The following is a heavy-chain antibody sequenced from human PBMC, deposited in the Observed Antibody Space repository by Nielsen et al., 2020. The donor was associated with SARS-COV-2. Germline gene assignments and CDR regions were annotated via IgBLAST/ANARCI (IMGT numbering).Heavy chain of an antibody. D-gene: IGHD3-3*01. J-gene: IGHJ4*02. V-gene: IGHV4-59*13. CDR1: GGSISSYY. CDR3: ARGGGAKITIFGVVIGGYFDY. Sequence: SETLSLTCTVSGGSISSYYWSWIRQPPGKGLEWIGYIYYSGSTNYNPSLKSRVTMSVDTSKNQFSLKLSSVTAADTAVYYCARGGGAKITIFGVVIGGYFDYWGQGTLVTVSS. CDR2: IYYSGST.